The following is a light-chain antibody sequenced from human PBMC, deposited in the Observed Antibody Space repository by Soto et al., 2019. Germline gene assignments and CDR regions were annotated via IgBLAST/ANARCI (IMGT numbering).Light chain of an antibody. Sequence: EVVLTQSPETLSLSSGERATLSCRASQRISNYYLAWYHQKPGQAPRLLIYGASSRATGVPDRFSGSGSGTDFTLTISRLEPEDFAVYYCQQYGTSPLTFRGGTKVDIK. CDR3: QQYGTSPLT. CDR2: GAS. J-gene: IGKJ4*01. V-gene: IGKV3-20*01. CDR1: QRISNYY.